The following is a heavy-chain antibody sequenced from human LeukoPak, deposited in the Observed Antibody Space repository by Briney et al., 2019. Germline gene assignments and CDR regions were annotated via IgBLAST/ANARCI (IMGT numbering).Heavy chain of an antibody. J-gene: IGHJ4*02. V-gene: IGHV4-4*07. CDR3: AREDLHPIAVAVRIDY. D-gene: IGHD6-19*01. Sequence: PSETLSLTCTVSGGSISSYYWSWIRQPAGKGLEWIGRIYTSGSTNYNPSLKSRVTMSVDTSKNQFSLKLSSVTAADTAVYYCAREDLHPIAVAVRIDYWGQGTLVTVSS. CDR1: GGSISSYY. CDR2: IYTSGST.